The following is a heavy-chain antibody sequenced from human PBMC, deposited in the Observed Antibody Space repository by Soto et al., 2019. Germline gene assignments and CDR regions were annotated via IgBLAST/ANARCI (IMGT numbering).Heavy chain of an antibody. CDR3: ARDIVHTRDKNWFDP. J-gene: IGHJ5*02. CDR2: ISAYNGGT. V-gene: IGHV1-18*01. D-gene: IGHD5-12*01. Sequence: GASVKVSCKASGYTFNSYGITWVRQAPGQGLEWMGWISAYNGGTNYAQNFRGRVTMTTDTSTSTAYMELRSLRSDDTAMYYCARDIVHTRDKNWFDPWGQGTQVTVSS. CDR1: GYTFNSYG.